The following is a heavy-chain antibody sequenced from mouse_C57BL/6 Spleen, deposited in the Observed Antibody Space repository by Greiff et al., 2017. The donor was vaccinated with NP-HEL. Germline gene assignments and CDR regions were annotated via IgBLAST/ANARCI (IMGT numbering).Heavy chain of an antibody. CDR3: ARQDGSRGDYAMDY. V-gene: IGHV4-1*01. Sequence: EVKLMESGGGLVQPGGSLKLSCAASGIDFSRYWMSWVRRAPGKGLEWIGEINPDSSTINYAPSLKDKFIISRDNAKNTLYLQMSKVRSEDTALYYCARQDGSRGDYAMDYWGQGTSVTVSS. J-gene: IGHJ4*01. CDR2: INPDSSTI. D-gene: IGHD1-1*01. CDR1: GIDFSRYW.